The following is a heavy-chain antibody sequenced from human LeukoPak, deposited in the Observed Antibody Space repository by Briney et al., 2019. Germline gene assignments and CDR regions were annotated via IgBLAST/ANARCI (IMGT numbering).Heavy chain of an antibody. CDR3: ARDSITIFGVVMYYYMDV. CDR2: INSDGSST. D-gene: IGHD3-3*01. V-gene: IGHV3-74*01. J-gene: IGHJ6*03. Sequence: GGSLRLSCAASGFTFSSYWMHWVRQAPGKGLVWVSRINSDGSSTSYADSVKGRFTIFRDNAKNTLYLQMNSLRAEDTAVYYCARDSITIFGVVMYYYMDVWGKGTTVTVSS. CDR1: GFTFSSYW.